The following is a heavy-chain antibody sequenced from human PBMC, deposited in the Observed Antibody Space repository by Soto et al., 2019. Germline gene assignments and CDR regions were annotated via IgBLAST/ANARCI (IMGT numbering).Heavy chain of an antibody. V-gene: IGHV4-39*01. J-gene: IGHJ6*02. Sequence: SETLSLTCAVYGGSFSGYYWGWIRQPPGKGLEWIGSIYYSGSTYYNPSLKSRVTISVDTSKNQFSLKLSSVTAADTAVYYCARRNYYYYGMDVWGQGITVTVSS. CDR2: IYYSGST. CDR1: GGSFSGYY. CDR3: ARRNYYYYGMDV.